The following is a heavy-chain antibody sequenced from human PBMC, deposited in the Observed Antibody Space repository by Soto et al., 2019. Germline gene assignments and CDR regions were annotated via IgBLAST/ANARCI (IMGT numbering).Heavy chain of an antibody. J-gene: IGHJ4*02. V-gene: IGHV3-74*03. Sequence: EVELVESGGGVAQPGGSLRLSCAVSGFTFSHYWMHWVRQAPGGGLEWVSGINGDGRTTTYAESVKGRFTISRENAKNTMSLQMNSLRAEDTAVYYCAKDLWYNSWSAFDYWGQGTLVTVSS. CDR2: INGDGRTT. CDR3: AKDLWYNSWSAFDY. CDR1: GFTFSHYW. D-gene: IGHD1-20*01.